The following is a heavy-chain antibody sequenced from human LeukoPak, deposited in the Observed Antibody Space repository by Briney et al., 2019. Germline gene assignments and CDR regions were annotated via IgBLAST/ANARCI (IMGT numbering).Heavy chain of an antibody. Sequence: SSETLSLTCTVSGGSISTSSYYWGWIRQPPGKGLEWIGYIYHSGSTYYNPSLKSRVTISVDRSKNQFSLKLSSVTAADTAVYYCARQYSSSSPLDYWGQGTLVTVSS. V-gene: IGHV4-30-2*01. CDR2: IYHSGST. CDR3: ARQYSSSSPLDY. J-gene: IGHJ4*02. D-gene: IGHD6-6*01. CDR1: GGSISTSSYY.